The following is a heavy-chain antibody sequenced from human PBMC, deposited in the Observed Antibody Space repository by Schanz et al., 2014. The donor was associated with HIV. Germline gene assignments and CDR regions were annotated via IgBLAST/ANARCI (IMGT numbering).Heavy chain of an antibody. Sequence: QVQLVQSGAGVKKTGSPVKVSCKAFGGTLSNYAISWVRQAPGQGLEWLGLIMPKFGTENYAQKYQGRVTLTADATTAYMDLSSLKFEDTAVYYCVRVANYDGDDYYQRSHFDLWGQGTLVTVSS. CDR1: GGTLSNYA. J-gene: IGHJ4*02. D-gene: IGHD3-22*01. CDR2: IMPKFGTE. V-gene: IGHV1-69*01. CDR3: VRVANYDGDDYYQRSHFDL.